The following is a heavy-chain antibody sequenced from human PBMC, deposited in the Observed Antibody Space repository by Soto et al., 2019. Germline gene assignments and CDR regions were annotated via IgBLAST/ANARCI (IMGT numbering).Heavy chain of an antibody. CDR2: ISYDGSNK. Sequence: GGSLRLSCAASGFTFSSYGMHWVRQAPGKGLEWVAVISYDGSNKYYADSVKGRFTISRDNSKNTLYLQMNSLRAEDTAVYYCAKDLSPESNGNYYYYGMDVWGQGTTVTVSS. CDR1: GFTFSSYG. CDR3: AKDLSPESNGNYYYYGMDV. J-gene: IGHJ6*02. V-gene: IGHV3-30*18. D-gene: IGHD4-4*01.